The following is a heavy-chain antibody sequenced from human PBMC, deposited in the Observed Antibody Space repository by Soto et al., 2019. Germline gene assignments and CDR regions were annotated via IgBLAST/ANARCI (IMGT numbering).Heavy chain of an antibody. CDR2: IIPISGRT. D-gene: IGHD5-12*01. J-gene: IGHJ4*02. CDR1: VGTFSSLG. CDR3: ATRGTQGRWLECADY. Sequence: QVQLVQSGAEVKRPGSSVKVSCEASVGTFSSLGFTWVRQAPGQGLEWMGGIIPISGRTTFAPKFLGRVTITADESTRTTYMELTALTSDDTAIYYCATRGTQGRWLECADYWGQGTLVTVSS. V-gene: IGHV1-69*01.